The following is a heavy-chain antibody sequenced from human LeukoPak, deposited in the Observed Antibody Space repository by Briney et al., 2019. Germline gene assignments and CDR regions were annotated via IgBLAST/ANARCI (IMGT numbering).Heavy chain of an antibody. CDR1: GGSISSYY. Sequence: SETLSLTCTVSGGSISSYYWSWIRQPPGKGLGWIGYIYYSGSTNYNPSLKSRVTISVDTSKNQFSLKLSSVTAADTAVYYCARVVRDSLYNWSIMNWFDPWGQGTLVTVSS. D-gene: IGHD1-20*01. CDR3: ARVVRDSLYNWSIMNWFDP. CDR2: IYYSGST. J-gene: IGHJ5*02. V-gene: IGHV4-59*01.